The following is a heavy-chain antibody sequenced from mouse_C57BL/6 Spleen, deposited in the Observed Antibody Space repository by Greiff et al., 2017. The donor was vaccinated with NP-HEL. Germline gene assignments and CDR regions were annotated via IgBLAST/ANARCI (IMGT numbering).Heavy chain of an antibody. CDR2: IDPSGSYT. J-gene: IGHJ4*01. D-gene: IGHD2-2*01. V-gene: IGHV1-50*01. CDR1: GYTFTSYW. Sequence: QVQLQQPGAELVKPGASVKLSCKASGYTFTSYWMQWVKQRPGQGLEWIGEIDPSGSYTNYNQKFKGKATLTVDTSSSTAYMQLSSLTSEDSAVYYCARVGYMNYYAMDYWGQGTSVTVSS. CDR3: ARVGYMNYYAMDY.